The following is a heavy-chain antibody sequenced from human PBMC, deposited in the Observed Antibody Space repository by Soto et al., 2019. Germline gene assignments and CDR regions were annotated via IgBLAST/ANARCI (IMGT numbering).Heavy chain of an antibody. J-gene: IGHJ4*02. CDR2: IYSGGST. Sequence: EVQLVESGGGLVQPGGSLRLSCAASGVTVSSNYMSWVRQAPGKGLEWVSVIYSGGSTYYADSVKGRFTISRDNSKNTLYIQMTSRRAGDTAVYYCARHGYNYGGGYFDYWGQGTLVTVSS. V-gene: IGHV3-66*04. D-gene: IGHD5-18*01. CDR1: GVTVSSNY. CDR3: ARHGYNYGGGYFDY.